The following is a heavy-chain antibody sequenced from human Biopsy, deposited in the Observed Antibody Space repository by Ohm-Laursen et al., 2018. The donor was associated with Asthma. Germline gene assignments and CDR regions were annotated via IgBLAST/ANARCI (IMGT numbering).Heavy chain of an antibody. Sequence: ESSVKVSCKVSGGMFGNYAISWVRQAPGLGLEWMGGISPIFGSSNYAQRFQGRVTITADIFTRTVYMELSGLRFDDTAIYYCAKYSVFYYRGGNDYWGQGIVVTVSS. V-gene: IGHV1-69*06. J-gene: IGHJ4*02. CDR3: AKYSVFYYRGGNDY. D-gene: IGHD1-26*01. CDR2: ISPIFGSS. CDR1: GGMFGNYA.